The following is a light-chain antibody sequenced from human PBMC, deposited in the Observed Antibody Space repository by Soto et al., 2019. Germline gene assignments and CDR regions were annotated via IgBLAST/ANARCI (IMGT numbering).Light chain of an antibody. J-gene: IGKJ4*01. Sequence: EIVLTQSPATLSLPPGERATLSCRASQSVSSYLAWYQQKPGQAPRLLIYDASNRATGIPARFSGSGSGTDFTLTISSLEAEDFAIYYCQQRSNWPPLTFGGGTKVEIK. V-gene: IGKV3-11*01. CDR1: QSVSSY. CDR2: DAS. CDR3: QQRSNWPPLT.